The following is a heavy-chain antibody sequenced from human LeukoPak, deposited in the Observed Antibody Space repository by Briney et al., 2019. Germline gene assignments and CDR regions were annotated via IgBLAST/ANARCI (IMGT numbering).Heavy chain of an antibody. Sequence: PSETLSLTCTFSGGSISSYYWSWIRQPAGKGLEWIGRISTSGGTHYNPSLQSRVTMSLDTSKNQLSLKLSSVTAADTAVCYCARYASSSGPYYFDYWGQGTLVSVSS. CDR1: GGSISSYY. J-gene: IGHJ4*02. D-gene: IGHD6-6*01. V-gene: IGHV4-4*07. CDR3: ARYASSSGPYYFDY. CDR2: ISTSGGT.